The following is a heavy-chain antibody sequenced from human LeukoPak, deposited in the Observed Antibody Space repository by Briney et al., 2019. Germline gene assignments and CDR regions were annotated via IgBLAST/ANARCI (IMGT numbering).Heavy chain of an antibody. D-gene: IGHD2-2*02. CDR3: AKDRARYCSSTSCYRGDY. Sequence: GRSLRLSCAASRFPFSAYGMHWVRQAPGKGLEWVAFIRYDGSNKYYADSVKGRFTISRDNSKNTLYLQMNSLRAEDTAVYYCAKDRARYCSSTSCYRGDYWGQGTLVTVSS. J-gene: IGHJ4*02. CDR1: RFPFSAYG. V-gene: IGHV3-30*02. CDR2: IRYDGSNK.